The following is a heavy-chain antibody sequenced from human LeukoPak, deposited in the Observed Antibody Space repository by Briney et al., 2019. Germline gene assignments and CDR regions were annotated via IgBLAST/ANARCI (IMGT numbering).Heavy chain of an antibody. Sequence: PGGSLRLSCAASGFTFSSYAMSWIRQAPGKGLEWVSYISNTGTTIYYADSVKGRFTISRDNAKNSLYVQMNSLRAEDTAIYYCANSAGGDRHGSDYWGQGTLVTVSS. J-gene: IGHJ4*02. V-gene: IGHV3-11*01. CDR2: ISNTGTTI. CDR3: ANSAGGDRHGSDY. CDR1: GFTFSSYA. D-gene: IGHD2-21*02.